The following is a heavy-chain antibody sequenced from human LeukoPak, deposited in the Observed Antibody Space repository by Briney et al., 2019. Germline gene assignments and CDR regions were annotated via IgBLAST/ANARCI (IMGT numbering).Heavy chain of an antibody. Sequence: GGSLRLSCAASGFTFSSYSMNWVRQAPGKGLEWVSYISSSSSTIYYADSVKGRFTISRDNAKNSLYLQMNSLRAEDTAVYYCAREYYYGSGSYFTFDYWGQGTLVTVSS. V-gene: IGHV3-48*04. CDR2: ISSSSSTI. J-gene: IGHJ4*02. CDR3: AREYYYGSGSYFTFDY. D-gene: IGHD3-10*01. CDR1: GFTFSSYS.